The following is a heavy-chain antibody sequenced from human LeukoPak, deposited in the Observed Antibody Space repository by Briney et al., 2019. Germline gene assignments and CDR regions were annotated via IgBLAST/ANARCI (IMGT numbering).Heavy chain of an antibody. CDR1: GGSISSYY. CDR2: IYYSGST. Sequence: SETLSLTCTVSGGSISSYYWSWIRQPPGKGLEWIGHIYYSGSTNYNPSLKSRVTISVDTSKNQFSLKLSSVTAADTAVYYCARDVGYSSSWYYAFDIWGQGTMVTVSS. D-gene: IGHD6-13*01. CDR3: ARDVGYSSSWYYAFDI. J-gene: IGHJ3*02. V-gene: IGHV4-59*01.